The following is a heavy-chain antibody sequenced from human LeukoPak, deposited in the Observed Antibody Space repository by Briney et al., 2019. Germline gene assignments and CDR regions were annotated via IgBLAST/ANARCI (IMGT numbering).Heavy chain of an antibody. CDR2: IIPIFGTA. J-gene: IGHJ4*02. D-gene: IGHD1-26*01. Sequence: SVKVSCKVSGGTFSSYAINWVRQAPGQGLEWMGGIIPIFGTANYAQKFQGRVTITADKSTSTAYMELSSLRSEDTAVYYCARESVGATTPYFDYWGQGTLVTVSS. V-gene: IGHV1-69*06. CDR3: ARESVGATTPYFDY. CDR1: GGTFSSYA.